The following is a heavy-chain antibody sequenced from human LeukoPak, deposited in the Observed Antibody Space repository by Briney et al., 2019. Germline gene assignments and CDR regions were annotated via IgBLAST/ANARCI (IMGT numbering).Heavy chain of an antibody. V-gene: IGHV4-38-2*02. D-gene: IGHD2-15*01. Sequence: PSETLSLTCTVSGYSISSGYYWGWIRQPPGKGLEWIGEINHSGSTNYNPSLKSRVTISVDTSKNQFSLKLSSVTAADTAVYYCARARRGYCSGGSCSHLKYFDYWGQGTLVTVSS. CDR2: INHSGST. CDR3: ARARRGYCSGGSCSHLKYFDY. CDR1: GYSISSGYY. J-gene: IGHJ4*02.